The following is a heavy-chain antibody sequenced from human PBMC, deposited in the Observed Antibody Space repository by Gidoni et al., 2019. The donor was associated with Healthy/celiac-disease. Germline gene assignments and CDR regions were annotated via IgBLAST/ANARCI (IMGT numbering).Heavy chain of an antibody. J-gene: IGHJ3*02. D-gene: IGHD2-21*01. V-gene: IGHV3-9*01. CDR1: GFTFDDYA. CDR2: ISWNSGSI. CDR3: AIGLNTDALDI. Sequence: SGFTFDDYAMHWVRQAPGKGLEWVSGISWNSGSIGYADSVKGRFTISRDNAKNSLYLQMNSLRAEDTALYYCAIGLNTDALDIWGQGTMVTVSS.